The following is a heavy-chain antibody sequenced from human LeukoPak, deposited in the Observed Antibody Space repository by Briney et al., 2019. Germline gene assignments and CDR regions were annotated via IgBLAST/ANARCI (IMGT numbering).Heavy chain of an antibody. CDR1: GFSLSHSY. J-gene: IGHJ4*02. D-gene: IGHD5-12*01. CDR2: IKQDGVDK. CDR3: ARDPSRYDLDY. Sequence: GGSLRLSCATSGFSLSHSYMNWVRQAPGKGLEWVATIKQDGVDKYYVDSVKGRFTISRDTAKNSLFLQMNSLRVDDTAVYYCARDPSRYDLDYWGQGALVTVSS. V-gene: IGHV3-7*01.